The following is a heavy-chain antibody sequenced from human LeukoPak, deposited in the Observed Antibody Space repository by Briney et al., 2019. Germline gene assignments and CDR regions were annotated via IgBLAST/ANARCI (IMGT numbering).Heavy chain of an antibody. CDR1: GFTFSRTW. J-gene: IGHJ4*02. CDR2: INSDGTST. V-gene: IGHV3-74*01. Sequence: PGGSLRLSCAASGFTFSRTWMHWVRQAPGKGLVCVSRINSDGTSTVYADSVKGRFTISRDNAKNTVYLQMSGLGVDDTAVYYCARDNYYSIDYWGQGTLVTVSS. CDR3: ARDNYYSIDY. D-gene: IGHD1-26*01.